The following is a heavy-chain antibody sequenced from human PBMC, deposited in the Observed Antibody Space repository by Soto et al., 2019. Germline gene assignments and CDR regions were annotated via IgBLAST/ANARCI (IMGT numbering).Heavy chain of an antibody. V-gene: IGHV4-4*07. CDR2: IDTSGNT. D-gene: IGHD6-13*01. CDR1: VDSITTYY. Sequence: SETLSLTCTVSVDSITTYYWSWIRQPAGKGLEWIGRIDTSGNTNYNPSLKSRVTMSVDTSKKQFSLKLTSVTAADTAVYYCARFSSNGCQTEGMDVRGQGTTDTVSS. CDR3: ARFSSNGCQTEGMDV. J-gene: IGHJ6*02.